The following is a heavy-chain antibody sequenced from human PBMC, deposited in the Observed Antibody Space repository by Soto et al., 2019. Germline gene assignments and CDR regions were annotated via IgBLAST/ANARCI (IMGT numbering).Heavy chain of an antibody. Sequence: QVQLVQSGGGVVQPGRSLRLSCAASGFTFSAYPMHWVRQAPGKGLEWVTLIWYDGSDKYYADSVKGRFTISRDDSKNTLYLQMDSLRAEDTTVYFCARRNGYSYGAFFDYWGQGALVTVSS. J-gene: IGHJ4*02. V-gene: IGHV3-33*01. CDR2: IWYDGSDK. CDR3: ARRNGYSYGAFFDY. D-gene: IGHD5-18*01. CDR1: GFTFSAYP.